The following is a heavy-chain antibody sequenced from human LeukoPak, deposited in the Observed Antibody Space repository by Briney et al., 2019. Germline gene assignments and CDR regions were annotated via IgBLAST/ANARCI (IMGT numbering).Heavy chain of an antibody. CDR1: GGSISRYY. J-gene: IGHJ4*02. V-gene: IGHV4-59*01. Sequence: SETLSLTCTVSGGSISRYYWSWIRQPPGKGLEWIGYVYYSGSTNYNPSLKSRVTISLDTSKNQFSLKLSSVTAADTAVYYCARGGVTYDSSLDYWGRGTLVTVSS. CDR3: ARGGVTYDSSLDY. D-gene: IGHD3-22*01. CDR2: VYYSGST.